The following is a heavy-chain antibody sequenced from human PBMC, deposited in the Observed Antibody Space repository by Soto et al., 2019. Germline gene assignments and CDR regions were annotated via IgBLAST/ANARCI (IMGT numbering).Heavy chain of an antibody. J-gene: IGHJ4*02. CDR1: GFTFNTYD. Sequence: EVQLLESGGGLVQPGGSLRLSCAASGFTFNTYDMGWVRQAPGKGLEWVSAISGSGGSTYYADSVKGRFTIPRDNSKNMVYLQMSSLRAEDTAVYYCAKGHDYSQYTLDYWGQGTLVTVSS. V-gene: IGHV3-23*01. CDR2: ISGSGGST. D-gene: IGHD4-17*01. CDR3: AKGHDYSQYTLDY.